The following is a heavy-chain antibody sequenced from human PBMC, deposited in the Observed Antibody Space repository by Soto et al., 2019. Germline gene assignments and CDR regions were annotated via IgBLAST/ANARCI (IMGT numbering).Heavy chain of an antibody. Sequence: SETLSLTCTVSGGSISSSSYYWGWIRQPPGKGLEWIGSIYYSGSTYYNPSLKSRVTISVDTSKNQFSLKLSSVTAADTAVYYCARYRIQLWFDTMVRGAVDYWGQGTLVTVSS. CDR3: ARYRIQLWFDTMVRGAVDY. CDR1: GGSISSSSYY. D-gene: IGHD3-10*01. CDR2: IYYSGST. V-gene: IGHV4-39*01. J-gene: IGHJ4*02.